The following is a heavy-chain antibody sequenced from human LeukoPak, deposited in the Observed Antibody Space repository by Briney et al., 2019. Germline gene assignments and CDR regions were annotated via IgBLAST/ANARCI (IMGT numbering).Heavy chain of an antibody. J-gene: IGHJ5*02. D-gene: IGHD3-3*01. Sequence: SSETPSLTCTVSGGSISSSSYYWGWIRQPPGKGLEWIGSIYYSGSIYYNPSLKSRVTISVDTSKNQFSLKLSSVTAADTAVYYCAREDDFWSGYPNWFDPWGQGTLVTVSS. V-gene: IGHV4-39*07. CDR2: IYYSGSI. CDR3: AREDDFWSGYPNWFDP. CDR1: GGSISSSSYY.